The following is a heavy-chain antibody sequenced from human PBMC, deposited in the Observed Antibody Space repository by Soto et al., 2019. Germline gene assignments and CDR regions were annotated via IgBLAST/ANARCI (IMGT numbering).Heavy chain of an antibody. CDR2: ISSSGGST. V-gene: IGHV3-64*01. D-gene: IGHD5-18*01. CDR1: RFSFSTYA. J-gene: IGHJ4*02. CDR3: ARAGYSYGLDY. Sequence: PWGSLRLSCEASRFSFSTYAIYWVRQAPGKGLEYVSVISSSGGSTHYANSVRGRFTISRDNSKNTLYLQMGSLRAEDMAVYYCARAGYSYGLDYWGQGTLVTVSS.